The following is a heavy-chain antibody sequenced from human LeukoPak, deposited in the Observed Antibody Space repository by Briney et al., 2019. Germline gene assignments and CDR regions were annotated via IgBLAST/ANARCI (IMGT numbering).Heavy chain of an antibody. Sequence: PGGSLRLSYAACGVTFSSYSMNWVRQAPRKGVEWVSYISSIRRTIYYADAVKGRFTIPRDHAKHSLYLQMNRLSAEDTAVYYCARDPLLRGSIDYWGQATLATVSS. CDR1: GVTFSSYS. J-gene: IGHJ4*02. V-gene: IGHV3-48*01. D-gene: IGHD1-26*01. CDR3: ARDPLLRGSIDY. CDR2: ISSIRRTI.